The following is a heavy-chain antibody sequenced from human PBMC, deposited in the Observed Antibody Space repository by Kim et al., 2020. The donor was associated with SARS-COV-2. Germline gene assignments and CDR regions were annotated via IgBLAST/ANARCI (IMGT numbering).Heavy chain of an antibody. J-gene: IGHJ6*02. D-gene: IGHD1-7*01. Sequence: ASVKVSCKASGYTFTSYDINWVRQATGQGLEWMGWMNPNSGNTGYAQKFQGRVTMTRNTSISTAYMELSSLRSEDTAVYYCARDWNLQREYYYYGMDVWGQGTTVTVSS. CDR3: ARDWNLQREYYYYGMDV. CDR1: GYTFTSYD. CDR2: MNPNSGNT. V-gene: IGHV1-8*01.